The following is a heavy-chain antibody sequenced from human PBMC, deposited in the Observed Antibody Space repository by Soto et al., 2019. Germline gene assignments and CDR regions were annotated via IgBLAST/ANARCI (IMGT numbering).Heavy chain of an antibody. J-gene: IGHJ4*02. CDR2: ISWNSGSI. Sequence: GGSLRLSCAASGFTFDDYAMHWVRQAPGKGLEWVSGISWNSGSIGYADSVKGRFTISRDNAKNSLYLQMNSLRAEDTALYYCAKENQPNLGTGGFDYWGQGTLITVSS. V-gene: IGHV3-9*01. CDR1: GFTFDDYA. D-gene: IGHD7-27*01. CDR3: AKENQPNLGTGGFDY.